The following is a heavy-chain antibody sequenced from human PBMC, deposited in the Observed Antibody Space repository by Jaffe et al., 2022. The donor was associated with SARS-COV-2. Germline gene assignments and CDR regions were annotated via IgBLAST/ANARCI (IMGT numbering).Heavy chain of an antibody. CDR2: ISWNSGSI. CDR3: AKEARTSSSWYVGDYYYGMDV. CDR1: GFTFDDYA. Sequence: EVQLVESGGGLVQPGRSLRLSCAASGFTFDDYAMHWVRQAPGKGLEWVSGISWNSGSIGYADSVKGRFTISRDNAKNSLYLQMNSLRAEDTALYYCAKEARTSSSWYVGDYYYGMDVWGQGTTVTVSS. V-gene: IGHV3-9*01. D-gene: IGHD6-13*01. J-gene: IGHJ6*02.